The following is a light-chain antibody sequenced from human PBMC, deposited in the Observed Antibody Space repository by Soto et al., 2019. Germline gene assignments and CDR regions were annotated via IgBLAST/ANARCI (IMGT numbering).Light chain of an antibody. Sequence: QSVLTQPASVSGSPGQSITISCTATSSDVGYYNYVSWYQQHPGTAPKLMLYEVSNRTSGVSNRFSGSKSGNTASLTIAGHQAEDEADYYCASYTSSSAYVFGTWTKVKVL. J-gene: IGLJ1*01. CDR1: SSDVGYYNY. V-gene: IGLV2-14*01. CDR2: EVS. CDR3: ASYTSSSAYV.